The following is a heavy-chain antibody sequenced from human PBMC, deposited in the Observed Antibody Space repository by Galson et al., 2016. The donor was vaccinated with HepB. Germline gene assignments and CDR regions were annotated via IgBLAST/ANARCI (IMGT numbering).Heavy chain of an antibody. J-gene: IGHJ4*02. CDR3: ARLSLVVGGTIDY. Sequence: SLRLSCAAFGLTFSSYWMHWVRQAPGKGLEWISHIKSDGRSTNYADSVKGRFIISRDNAKNTLYLQMNSLRAEDTAVYYCARLSLVVGGTIDYWGQGTLVTVSS. V-gene: IGHV3-74*01. CDR2: IKSDGRST. CDR1: GLTFSSYW. D-gene: IGHD6-19*01.